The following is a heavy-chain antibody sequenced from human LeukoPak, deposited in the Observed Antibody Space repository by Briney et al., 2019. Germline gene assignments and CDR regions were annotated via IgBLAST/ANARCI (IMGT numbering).Heavy chain of an antibody. Sequence: SETLFLTCTVPGGPISSYYWTWIRQTAAKVLEKIGRIYSSRSTNYNPSLQSRDTMALDTAKNQFSLKLRSVTAPDTAVDYWATEPYCSGGSCRGSGHWGQGTLVTVSS. J-gene: IGHJ4*02. V-gene: IGHV4-4*07. CDR2: IYSSRST. CDR1: GGPISSYY. CDR3: ATEPYCSGGSCRGSGH. D-gene: IGHD2-15*01.